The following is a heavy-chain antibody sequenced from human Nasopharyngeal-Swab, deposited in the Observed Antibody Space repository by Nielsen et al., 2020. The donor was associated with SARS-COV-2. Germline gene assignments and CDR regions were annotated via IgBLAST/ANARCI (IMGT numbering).Heavy chain of an antibody. J-gene: IGHJ6*03. V-gene: IGHV1-8*01. D-gene: IGHD3-9*01. CDR1: GYTFTSYD. CDR3: ARGRPSEYFDWLLYYYYYMDV. CDR2: MNPNSGNT. Sequence: ASVKVSCKASGYTFTSYDINWVRQATGQGLEWMGWMNPNSGNTGYAQKFQGRVTMTRNTSISTAYMELSSLRSEDTAVYYCARGRPSEYFDWLLYYYYYMDVWGKGTTVTVSS.